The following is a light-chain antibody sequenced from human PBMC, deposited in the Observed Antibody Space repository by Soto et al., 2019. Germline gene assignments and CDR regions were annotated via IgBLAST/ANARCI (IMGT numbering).Light chain of an antibody. V-gene: IGLV2-11*01. Sequence: SALTQPRSVSGSPGQSVTISCTGTSNDVGGHSHVSWYQQHPGKAPKVMIYDVTKRPSGVPDRFSGSKSGNTASLTISGLQAEDEAEYHCCSYADTNTLIFGGGTKLTVL. CDR3: CSYADTNTLI. J-gene: IGLJ2*01. CDR1: SNDVGGHSH. CDR2: DVT.